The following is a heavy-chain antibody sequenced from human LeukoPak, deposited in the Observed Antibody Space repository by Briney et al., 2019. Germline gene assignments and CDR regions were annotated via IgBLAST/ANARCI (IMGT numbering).Heavy chain of an antibody. D-gene: IGHD2-15*01. J-gene: IGHJ5*02. CDR1: GYTFTSYG. CDR3: ARYCSGGGCYQNWFDP. V-gene: IGHV1-18*01. Sequence: ASVKVSCKASGYTFTSYGISWVRQAPGQGLEWMGWISAYNGNTNYAQKLQGRVTMTTDTSTSTAYMELRSLRSDDTAVYYCARYCSGGGCYQNWFDPWGQGTLVTVSS. CDR2: ISAYNGNT.